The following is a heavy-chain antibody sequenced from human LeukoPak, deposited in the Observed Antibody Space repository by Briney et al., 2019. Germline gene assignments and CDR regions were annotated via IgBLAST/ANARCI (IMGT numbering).Heavy chain of an antibody. CDR2: ISVSGDNT. D-gene: IGHD3-16*01. V-gene: IGHV3-23*01. CDR3: AKDHKGYYYGMDV. Sequence: GGSLTLSCAASGFTFNGYWMKWVRQAPGKGLEWVSGISVSGDNTYYADSVKGRFTISRDNSKKTLYLHVTSLRAEDTAVYYCAKDHKGYYYGMDVWGQGTTVTVSS. CDR1: GFTFNGYW. J-gene: IGHJ6*02.